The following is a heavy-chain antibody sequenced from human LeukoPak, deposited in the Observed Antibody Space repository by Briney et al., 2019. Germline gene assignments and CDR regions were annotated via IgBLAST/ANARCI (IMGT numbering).Heavy chain of an antibody. V-gene: IGHV4-39*01. CDR1: GGSISSSSYY. D-gene: IGHD3-22*01. CDR2: IYYSGST. J-gene: IGHJ4*02. Sequence: SETLSLTCTVSGGSISSSSYYWGSIRQPPGKGLEWIASIYYSGSTYFNPSLKSRVTISVDTSKNQFSLKLRSVTAADTAVYYCARHLYYFDISVHYPDYWGQGALVTVSS. CDR3: ARHLYYFDISVHYPDY.